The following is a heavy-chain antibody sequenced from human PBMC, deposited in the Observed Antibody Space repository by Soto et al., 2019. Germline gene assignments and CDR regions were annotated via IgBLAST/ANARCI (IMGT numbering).Heavy chain of an antibody. D-gene: IGHD6-19*01. CDR3: ARGRAEFDA. J-gene: IGHJ5*02. V-gene: IGHV4-34*01. Sequence: DTLSLTCAGYGASLSDNYCNWLRQPPGKGLEWIGEINHSGNTNYNPSLRSRVTISIDTSKNQLSLNLRSVSAADTAVYYCARGRAEFDAWGQGTPATVSS. CDR1: GASLSDNY. CDR2: INHSGNT.